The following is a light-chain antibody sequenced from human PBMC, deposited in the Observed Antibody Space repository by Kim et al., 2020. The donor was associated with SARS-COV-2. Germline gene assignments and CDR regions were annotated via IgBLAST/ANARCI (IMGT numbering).Light chain of an antibody. CDR1: SSDVGGYNY. CDR3: CSYAGSYTNWV. V-gene: IGLV2-11*01. Sequence: QSALTQPRSVSGSPGQSVTISCTGTSSDVGGYNYVSWYQQHPGKAPKLMIYDASKRPSGVPDRFSGSKSGNTASLTISGLQAEDEADYYCCSYAGSYTNWVFGGGTQLTVL. CDR2: DAS. J-gene: IGLJ3*02.